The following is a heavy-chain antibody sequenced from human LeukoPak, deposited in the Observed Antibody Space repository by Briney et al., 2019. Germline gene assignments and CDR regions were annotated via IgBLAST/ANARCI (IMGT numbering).Heavy chain of an antibody. Sequence: PSETLSLTCTVSGGSISSYYWSWIRQPPGKGLEWIGYIYYSGSTNYNPSLKSRVTISVDTSKNQFSLKLSSVTAADTAVYYCASYYGGKKYFQHWGQGTLVTVSS. CDR1: GGSISSYY. D-gene: IGHD4-23*01. CDR2: IYYSGST. J-gene: IGHJ1*01. V-gene: IGHV4-59*12. CDR3: ASYYGGKKYFQH.